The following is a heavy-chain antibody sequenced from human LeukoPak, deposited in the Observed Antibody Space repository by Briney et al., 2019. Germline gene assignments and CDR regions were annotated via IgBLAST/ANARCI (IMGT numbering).Heavy chain of an antibody. CDR3: ARDRSLWQWTTHYPGY. CDR2: INPSGGST. D-gene: IGHD6-19*01. Sequence: AASVKVSCKASGCTFTSYYMHWVRQAPGQGLEWMGIINPSGGSTSYAQKFQGRVTMTRDTSTSTVYMELSSLRSEDTAVYYCARDRSLWQWTTHYPGYWGQGTLVTVSS. CDR1: GCTFTSYY. V-gene: IGHV1-46*01. J-gene: IGHJ4*02.